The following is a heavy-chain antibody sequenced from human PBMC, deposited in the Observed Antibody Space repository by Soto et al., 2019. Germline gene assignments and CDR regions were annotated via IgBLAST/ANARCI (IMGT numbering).Heavy chain of an antibody. CDR1: GGSVSSGSYY. Sequence: SETLSLTCTVSGGSVSSGSYYWNWIRQPPGKGLEWIGYIYYSGSTNYNPSLKSRVTISVDTSKNQFSLKLSSVTAADTAVYYCARDAADINYYYYAMDVWGQGTTVTVS. CDR3: ARDAADINYYYYAMDV. J-gene: IGHJ6*02. CDR2: IYYSGST. D-gene: IGHD2-15*01. V-gene: IGHV4-61*01.